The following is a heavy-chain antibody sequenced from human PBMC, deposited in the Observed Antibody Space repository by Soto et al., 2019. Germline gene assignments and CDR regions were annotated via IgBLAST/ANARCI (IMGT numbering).Heavy chain of an antibody. CDR3: ANNGVSKVAGTRLDYFDY. D-gene: IGHD6-19*01. CDR2: ISGSGGST. V-gene: IGHV3-23*01. J-gene: IGHJ4*02. CDR1: GFTFSSYA. Sequence: GSLRLSCAASGFTFSSYAMSWVRQAPGKGLEWVSEISGSGGSTYYADSVKGRFTISRDNSKNTLYLQMNSLRAEDTAVYYCANNGVSKVAGTRLDYFDYWGQGT.